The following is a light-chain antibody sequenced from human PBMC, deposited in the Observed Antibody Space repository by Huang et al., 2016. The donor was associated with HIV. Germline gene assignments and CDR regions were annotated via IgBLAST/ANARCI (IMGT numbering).Light chain of an antibody. V-gene: IGKV3-11*01. CDR2: DAS. CDR1: QSVSSY. CDR3: QQRSNWPGIT. J-gene: IGKJ3*01. Sequence: EIVLTQSPATLSLSPGERATLSCRASQSVSSYFAWYQQKPGQAPRLRIYDASNRATGIPARFSGSGSGTDFTLTISSLEPEDFAVYYCQQRSNWPGITFGPGTKVDIK.